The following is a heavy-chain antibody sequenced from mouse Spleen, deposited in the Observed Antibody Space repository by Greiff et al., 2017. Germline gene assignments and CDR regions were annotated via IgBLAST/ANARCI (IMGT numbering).Heavy chain of an antibody. D-gene: IGHD1-2*01. J-gene: IGHJ1*01. Sequence: EVKLVESGPELVKPGASVKMSCKASGYTFTSYVMHWVKQRPGQGLEWIGYINPYNDGTKYNEKFKGKATLTSDKSSSTAYMELSSLTSEDSAVYYCARGYTRYFDVWGAGTTVTVSS. CDR1: GYTFTSYV. CDR3: ARGYTRYFDV. CDR2: INPYNDGT. V-gene: IGHV1-14*01.